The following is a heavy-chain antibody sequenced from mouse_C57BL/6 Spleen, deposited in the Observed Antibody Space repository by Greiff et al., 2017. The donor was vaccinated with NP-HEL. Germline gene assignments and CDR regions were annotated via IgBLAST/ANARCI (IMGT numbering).Heavy chain of an antibody. J-gene: IGHJ2*01. CDR1: GYAFSSSW. Sequence: VQLQESGPELVKPGASVKISCKASGYAFSSSWMNWVKQRPGKGLEWIGRIYPGDGDTNYNGKFKGKATLTADKSSSTAYMQLSSLTSEDSAVYVCARTSIWYPDYWGQGTTLTVSS. V-gene: IGHV1-82*01. CDR3: ARTSIWYPDY. CDR2: IYPGDGDT. D-gene: IGHD2-1*01.